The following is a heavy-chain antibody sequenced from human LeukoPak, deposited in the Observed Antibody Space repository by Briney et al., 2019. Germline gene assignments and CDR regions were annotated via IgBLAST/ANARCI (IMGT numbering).Heavy chain of an antibody. Sequence: PSETLSLTCTVSGGSISTYYWSWIRQHPGKGLEWIGYIYYSGSTYYNPSLKSRVTISVDTSKNQFSLKLSSVTAADTAVYYCARVRTVTMDFDYWGQGTLVTVSS. J-gene: IGHJ4*02. CDR2: IYYSGST. V-gene: IGHV4-59*06. CDR3: ARVRTVTMDFDY. D-gene: IGHD4-17*01. CDR1: GGSISTYY.